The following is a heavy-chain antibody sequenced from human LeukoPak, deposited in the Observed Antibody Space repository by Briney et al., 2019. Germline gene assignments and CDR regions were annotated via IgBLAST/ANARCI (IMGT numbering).Heavy chain of an antibody. Sequence: PSETLSLTCTVSGGSISSYYWSWIRQPPGKGLEWIGYIYYSGSTNYNPSLKSRVTISVDTSKNQFSLKLSSVTAADTAVYYCAGSTIAAAGTWFDPWGQGTLVTVSS. D-gene: IGHD6-13*01. CDR2: IYYSGST. CDR1: GGSISSYY. V-gene: IGHV4-59*08. J-gene: IGHJ5*02. CDR3: AGSTIAAAGTWFDP.